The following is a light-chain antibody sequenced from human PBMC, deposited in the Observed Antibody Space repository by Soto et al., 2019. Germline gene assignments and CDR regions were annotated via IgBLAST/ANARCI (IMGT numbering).Light chain of an antibody. V-gene: IGLV1-40*01. CDR1: SSNVGAGSD. Sequence: QSVLTQPPSVSGAPGQRVTISCTGSSSNVGAGSDVHWYQQLPGTAPKLLIYINNNRPSGVPDRFSGSKSGTSATLGITGLQTGDEADYYCGTWDSSLSAGVFGGGTKLTVL. J-gene: IGLJ3*02. CDR2: INN. CDR3: GTWDSSLSAGV.